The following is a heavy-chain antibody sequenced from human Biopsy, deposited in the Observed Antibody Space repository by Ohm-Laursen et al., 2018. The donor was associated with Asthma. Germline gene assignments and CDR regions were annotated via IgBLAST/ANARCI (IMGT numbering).Heavy chain of an antibody. CDR2: IKHDGTEK. D-gene: IGHD3-3*02. CDR1: GFTFGDYW. CDR3: ARTFHFWSPYHAEHYQL. V-gene: IGHV3-7*01. J-gene: IGHJ1*01. Sequence: SLRLSCSASGFTFGDYWMSWVRQVPGKGLEWVANIKHDGTEKNHVDSLKGRFTISRDNAKNSLYLQMNSLRAEDTAVYYCARTFHFWSPYHAEHYQLWGQETLVTVSS.